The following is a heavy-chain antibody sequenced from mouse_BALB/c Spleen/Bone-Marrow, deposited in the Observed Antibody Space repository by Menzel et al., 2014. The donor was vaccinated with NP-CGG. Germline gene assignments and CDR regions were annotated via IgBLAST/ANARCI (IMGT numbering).Heavy chain of an antibody. D-gene: IGHD4-1*01. CDR3: ARVTGTDWYFDV. Sequence: VKLVESGPGLVAPPQSLSIPCTVSGFSLTSYGVHWVRQPPGKGLEWLGVIWAGGSTNYNSALMSRLSISKDNSKSQVFLKMNSLQTDDTAMYYCARVTGTDWYFDVWGAGTTVTVSS. V-gene: IGHV2-9*02. CDR2: IWAGGST. CDR1: GFSLTSYG. J-gene: IGHJ1*01.